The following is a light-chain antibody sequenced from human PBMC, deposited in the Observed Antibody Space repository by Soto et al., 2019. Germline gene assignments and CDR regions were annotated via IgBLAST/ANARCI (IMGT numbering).Light chain of an antibody. CDR1: SSDIGTYDY. CDR2: EVS. V-gene: IGLV2-14*01. Sequence: QSALTQPASVSGTPGQSITISCTGTSSDIGTYDYVSWYQHHPGKAPKLIISEVSTRPSGVSYRFSGAKSVNTASLTISGLQTEEEADYYCLSYTYTSSVVFGGGTKLTVL. J-gene: IGLJ2*01. CDR3: LSYTYTSSVV.